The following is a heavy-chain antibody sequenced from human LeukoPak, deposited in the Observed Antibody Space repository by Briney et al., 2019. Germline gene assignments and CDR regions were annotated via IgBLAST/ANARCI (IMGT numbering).Heavy chain of an antibody. CDR3: AKGSLIVVVALTDY. J-gene: IGHJ4*02. D-gene: IGHD3-22*01. Sequence: GGSLRLSCAASGFTFSSHGMHWIRQAPGKGLEWVAVISYDGSNKYYADSVKGRFTISRDNSKNTLYLQMNSLRAEDTAVYYCAKGSLIVVVALTDYWGQGTLVTVSS. CDR1: GFTFSSHG. V-gene: IGHV3-30*18. CDR2: ISYDGSNK.